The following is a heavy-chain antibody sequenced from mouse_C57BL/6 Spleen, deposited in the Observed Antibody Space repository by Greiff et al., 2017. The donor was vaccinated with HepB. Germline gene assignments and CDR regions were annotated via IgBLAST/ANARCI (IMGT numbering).Heavy chain of an antibody. CDR2: ISDGGSYT. D-gene: IGHD1-1*01. Sequence: EVKVVESGGGLVKPGGSLKLSCAASGFTFSSYAMSWVRQTPEKRLEWVATISDGGSYTYYPDNVKGRFTISRDNAKNNLYLQMSHLTSEDTAMYYCARIPYYYGSSSFDYWGQGTTLTVSS. V-gene: IGHV5-4*03. CDR1: GFTFSSYA. CDR3: ARIPYYYGSSSFDY. J-gene: IGHJ2*01.